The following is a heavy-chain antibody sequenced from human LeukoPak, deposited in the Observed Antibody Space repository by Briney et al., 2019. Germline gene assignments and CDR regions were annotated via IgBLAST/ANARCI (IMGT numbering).Heavy chain of an antibody. CDR2: IYPGDSDT. CDR3: VREGSGGGSYPPIWFDP. D-gene: IGHD1-26*01. V-gene: IGHV5-51*01. CDR1: GYTFRTYW. J-gene: IGHJ5*02. Sequence: GESLKISCRGSGYTFRTYWIGWVRQTPGRGLEWMGVIYPGDSDTRYSPSFQGRVTISADTSINTAYLEWGSLEASDSGMYYWVREGSGGGSYPPIWFDPWGQGTLVTVSS.